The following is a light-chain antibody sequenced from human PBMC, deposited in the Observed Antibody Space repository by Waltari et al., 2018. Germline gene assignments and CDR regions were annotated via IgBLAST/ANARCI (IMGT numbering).Light chain of an antibody. V-gene: IGKV3-15*01. Sequence: EIVMTQSPATLSVSPGETATLSCRASQSVSSNLPWYQKKPGQAPRLLIYDASTRATSSPAKFRGSGSGTEFTRAHSRLQSQDFAVYYCQQYKRWPPIAFAHGTRLEIK. CDR2: DAS. CDR1: QSVSSN. CDR3: QQYKRWPPIA. J-gene: IGKJ5*01.